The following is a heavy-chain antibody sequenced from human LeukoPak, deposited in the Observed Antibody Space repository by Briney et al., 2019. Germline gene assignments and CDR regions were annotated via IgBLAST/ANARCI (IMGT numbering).Heavy chain of an antibody. CDR3: VKDEGSYYYDSSGYLR. CDR2: ISSNGGST. Sequence: GGSLRLSCSASGFIFSSYAMHWVRQAPGKGLEYVSAISSNGGSTYYADSVKGRFTISRDNSKNTLYLQMSSLRAEDTAVYYCVKDEGSYYYDSSGYLRWGQGTLVTVSS. J-gene: IGHJ4*02. CDR1: GFIFSSYA. V-gene: IGHV3-64D*06. D-gene: IGHD3-22*01.